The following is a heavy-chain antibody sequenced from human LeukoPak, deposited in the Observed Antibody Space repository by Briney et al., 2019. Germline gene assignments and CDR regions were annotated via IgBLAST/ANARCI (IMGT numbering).Heavy chain of an antibody. CDR1: GYTFTSYA. V-gene: IGHV1-3*01. J-gene: IGHJ4*02. CDR3: ARDRGCSGGSCYGFAEPYYFDY. Sequence: ASVKVSCKASGYTFTSYAMHWVRQAPGQRLEWMGWINAGNGNTKYSQKFQGRVTITRDTSASTAYMELSSLRSEDTAVYYCARDRGCSGGSCYGFAEPYYFDYWGQGTLVTVSS. CDR2: INAGNGNT. D-gene: IGHD2-15*01.